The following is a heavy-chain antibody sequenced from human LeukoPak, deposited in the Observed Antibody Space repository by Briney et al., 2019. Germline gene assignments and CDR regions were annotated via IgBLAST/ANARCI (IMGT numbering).Heavy chain of an antibody. V-gene: IGHV3-7*03. CDR2: INPDESTK. Sequence: GGSLRLSCVASGFTFSSSWMSWVRQAPGGGLEFVANINPDESTKNYVDSVKGRFTISRDNSKNTLYLQMKSLRAEDTALYYCARPTVPIDYWGQGTPVTVSS. CDR1: GFTFSSSW. D-gene: IGHD4-17*01. CDR3: ARPTVPIDY. J-gene: IGHJ4*02.